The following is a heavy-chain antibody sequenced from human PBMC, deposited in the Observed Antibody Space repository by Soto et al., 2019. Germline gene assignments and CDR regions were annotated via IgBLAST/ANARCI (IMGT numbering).Heavy chain of an antibody. Sequence: QVQLVESGGGVVQPGRSLRLSCAASGFTFSSYGMHWVRQAPGKGLEWVAVISYDGSNKYYADSVKGRFTISRDNSKNTLYLLMISLRAEDTAVYYCAKDQDYGDYGGYFDYWGQGTLVTVSS. V-gene: IGHV3-30*18. CDR2: ISYDGSNK. J-gene: IGHJ4*02. CDR3: AKDQDYGDYGGYFDY. CDR1: GFTFSSYG. D-gene: IGHD4-17*01.